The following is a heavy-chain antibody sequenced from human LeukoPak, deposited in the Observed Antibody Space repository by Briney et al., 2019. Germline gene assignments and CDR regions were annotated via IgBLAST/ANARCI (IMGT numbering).Heavy chain of an antibody. CDR1: GGSISSYY. CDR3: ARVGVVPAPQPDY. J-gene: IGHJ4*02. V-gene: IGHV4-59*01. D-gene: IGHD2-2*01. CDR2: IYYSGST. Sequence: SSETLSLTCTVSGGSISSYYWSWIRQPPGKGLEWIGYIYYSGSTNYNPSLKSRVTISVDTSKNQFSLKLSSVTAADTAVYYCARVGVVPAPQPDYWGQGTLVTVSS.